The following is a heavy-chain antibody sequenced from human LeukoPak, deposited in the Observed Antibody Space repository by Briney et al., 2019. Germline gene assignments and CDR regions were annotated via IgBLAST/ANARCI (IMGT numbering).Heavy chain of an antibody. V-gene: IGHV3-30*02. D-gene: IGHD1-1*01. CDR3: AKPTTGSPTAAGLDY. Sequence: PGGSLRLSCAASGFTFSSYGMYWVRQAPGKGLEWVSYISFSGSNVHYADSVKGRFTISRDNSKSMLFLQMNSLRPEDTAVYYCAKPTTGSPTAAGLDYWGQGTLVTVSS. CDR1: GFTFSSYG. CDR2: ISFSGSNV. J-gene: IGHJ4*02.